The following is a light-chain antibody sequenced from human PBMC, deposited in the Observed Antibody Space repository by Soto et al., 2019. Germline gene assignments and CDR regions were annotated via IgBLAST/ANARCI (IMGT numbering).Light chain of an antibody. CDR2: AAS. J-gene: IGKJ1*01. CDR1: QNIKNY. V-gene: IGKV1-39*01. CDR3: QQAFSLPWT. Sequence: DIQVTQSPSSLSASVGDRVTITCRASQNIKNYVNWYQRKPGTAPRLLIYAASNLHSGVPSRFSASGSGTEFALNISGLQPDDFGTYHCQQAFSLPWTFGQGTKVNIK.